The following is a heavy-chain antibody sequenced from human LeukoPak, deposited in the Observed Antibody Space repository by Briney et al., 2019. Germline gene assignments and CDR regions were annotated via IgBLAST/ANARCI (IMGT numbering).Heavy chain of an antibody. V-gene: IGHV4-34*01. CDR1: GGSFSGNY. D-gene: IGHD6-19*01. J-gene: IGHJ6*02. CDR3: ARVRYSSGWYSRDYYYGMDV. Sequence: PSETLSLTCAVYGGSFSGNYWSWIRQPPGKGLEWIGEINHSGSTNYNPSLKSRVTISVDTSKNQFSLKLSSVTAADTAVYYCARVRYSSGWYSRDYYYGMDVWGQGTTVTVSS. CDR2: INHSGST.